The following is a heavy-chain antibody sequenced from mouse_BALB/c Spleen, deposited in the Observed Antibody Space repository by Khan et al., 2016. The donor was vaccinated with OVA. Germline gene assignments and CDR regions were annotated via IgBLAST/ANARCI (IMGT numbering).Heavy chain of an antibody. D-gene: IGHD1-1*01. J-gene: IGHJ4*01. CDR1: GFNIKDTY. Sequence: VQLKQSGAELVKPGASVKLSYTASGFNIKDTYIHWVKQRPEQGLEWIGRIDPANGHTKYDPKFQGKATLTADTSSNTAYLQLISLTSEDTAVYYCTRPIYYYDALDYWGQGTSVAVSS. CDR3: TRPIYYYDALDY. V-gene: IGHV14-3*02. CDR2: IDPANGHT.